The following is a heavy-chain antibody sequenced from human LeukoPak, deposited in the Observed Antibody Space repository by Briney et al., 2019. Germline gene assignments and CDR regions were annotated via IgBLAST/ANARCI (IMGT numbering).Heavy chain of an antibody. J-gene: IGHJ5*02. D-gene: IGHD6-13*01. Sequence: SETLSLTCTVSGGSISSYYWSWIRQPPGKGLEWIGSIYYSGSTYYNPSLKSRVTISVDTSKNQFSLKLSSVTAADTAVYYCARHRSSPPWWFDPWGQGTLVTVSS. CDR2: IYYSGST. CDR3: ARHRSSPPWWFDP. V-gene: IGHV4-59*05. CDR1: GGSISSYY.